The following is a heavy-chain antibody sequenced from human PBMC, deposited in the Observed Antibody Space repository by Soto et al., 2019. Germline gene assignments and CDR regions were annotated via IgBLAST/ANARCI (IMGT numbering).Heavy chain of an antibody. J-gene: IGHJ3*02. CDR1: GFTFSIYT. Sequence: EVQLVESGGGLVKPGGSLRLSCAASGFTFSIYTMSWVRQAPGKGLEWVSSISSTSAYIYYGDSVKGRFTISRGNGENQLSLQKDSLKAEVTAVYYCARDASHFCTGGTCYLQEAFEIWGQGTIVTDSS. CDR2: ISSTSAYI. CDR3: ARDASHFCTGGTCYLQEAFEI. V-gene: IGHV3-21*01. D-gene: IGHD2-15*01.